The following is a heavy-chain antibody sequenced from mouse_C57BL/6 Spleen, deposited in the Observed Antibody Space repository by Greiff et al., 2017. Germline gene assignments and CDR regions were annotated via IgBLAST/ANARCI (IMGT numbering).Heavy chain of an antibody. J-gene: IGHJ4*01. CDR1: GFSLTRYG. Sequence: QVQLQQSGPGLVAPSQSLSITCTVSGFSLTRYGVNWVRQPPGKGLEWLVVIWSDGSTTYNSALISRLSIIKDNSKGQVFLTMNSLQTDDTAMYYCARHRIYYDYGDAMDYWGQGTSVTVSS. CDR2: IWSDGST. CDR3: ARHRIYYDYGDAMDY. V-gene: IGHV2-6-1*01. D-gene: IGHD2-4*01.